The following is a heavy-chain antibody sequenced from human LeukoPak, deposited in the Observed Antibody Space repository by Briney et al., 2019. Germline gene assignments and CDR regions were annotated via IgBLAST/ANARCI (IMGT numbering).Heavy chain of an antibody. CDR1: GGSVSSHY. D-gene: IGHD5-18*01. Sequence: SETLSLTCTVPGGSVSSHYWSWIRQPPDKGLEWIGYVYHSGSTDYNPSLKSRVTISMDTSKNRFSLNLRSVTTADTAVYYCARATVDTAMVWNHWGQGVLVTVSS. V-gene: IGHV4-59*02. J-gene: IGHJ4*02. CDR3: ARATVDTAMVWNH. CDR2: VYHSGST.